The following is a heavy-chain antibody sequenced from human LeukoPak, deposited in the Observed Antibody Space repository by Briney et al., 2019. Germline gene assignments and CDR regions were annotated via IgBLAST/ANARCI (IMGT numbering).Heavy chain of an antibody. CDR1: GFTFSSYE. Sequence: GGSLRLSCAASGFTFSSYEMNWVRQAPGKGLEWVSYISSSGSTIYYADSVKGRFTVSRDNAKNSLYLQMNSLRAEDTAVYYCARDKGTYYYDSSPEGYWGQGTLVTVSS. CDR3: ARDKGTYYYDSSPEGY. J-gene: IGHJ4*02. CDR2: ISSSGSTI. D-gene: IGHD3-22*01. V-gene: IGHV3-48*03.